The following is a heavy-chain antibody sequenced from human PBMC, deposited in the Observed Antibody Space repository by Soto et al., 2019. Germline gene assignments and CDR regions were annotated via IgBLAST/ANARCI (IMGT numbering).Heavy chain of an antibody. CDR1: GDSVNSAY. CDR2: IHHTGRT. CDR3: ARTDAYNSSFFDS. D-gene: IGHD6-6*01. J-gene: IGHJ4*02. Sequence: QVQLQEMGPGLVKPSQTLTITCTVSGDSVNSAYWSWIRQLPGKGREWMGNIHHTGRTFYNPSLKSRVAISIDTSKPLFSLKMRSITAADTAVYYCARTDAYNSSFFDSWGQGAVVTVSS. V-gene: IGHV4-31*03.